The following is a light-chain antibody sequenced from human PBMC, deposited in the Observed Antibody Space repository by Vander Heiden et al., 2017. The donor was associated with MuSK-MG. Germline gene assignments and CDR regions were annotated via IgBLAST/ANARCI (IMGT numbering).Light chain of an antibody. J-gene: IGKJ1*01. CDR1: QSISSW. Sequence: DIQMTQSPSTLSASVGDRVTITCRASQSISSWLAWYQQKPGKAPKLLIYKAYSLESGVPSRFSGSGSGTEFTLTISSLQPDDFATYYCQQYNSYPLFGQGTKVEIK. CDR2: KAY. V-gene: IGKV1-5*03. CDR3: QQYNSYPL.